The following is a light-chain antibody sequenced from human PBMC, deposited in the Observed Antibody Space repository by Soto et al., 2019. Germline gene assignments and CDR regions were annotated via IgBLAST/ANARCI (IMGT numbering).Light chain of an antibody. Sequence: DIQMTQSPYSLSASVGDRITITCRASQSISSNLNWYQQKPGKDPKLLIYGASSLQSGVPSRFSGSGSGTDFTLIISSLQPEDFATYYCQQSYSTPRTFGQGTKLEIK. V-gene: IGKV1-39*01. J-gene: IGKJ2*01. CDR3: QQSYSTPRT. CDR2: GAS. CDR1: QSISSN.